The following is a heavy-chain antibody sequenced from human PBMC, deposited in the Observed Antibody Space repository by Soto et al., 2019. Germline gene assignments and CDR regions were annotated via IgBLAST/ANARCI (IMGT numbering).Heavy chain of an antibody. V-gene: IGHV4-59*01. CDR3: ARDQHNWFDP. CDR1: GGSIRSYY. J-gene: IGHJ5*02. CDR2: IYYSGST. Sequence: SETRSLTCTVSGGSIRSYYWSWIRQPPGKGLEWIGYIYYSGSTNYNPSLKSRVTISVDTSKNQFSLKLSSVTAADTAVYYCARDQHNWFDPWGQGTLVTV.